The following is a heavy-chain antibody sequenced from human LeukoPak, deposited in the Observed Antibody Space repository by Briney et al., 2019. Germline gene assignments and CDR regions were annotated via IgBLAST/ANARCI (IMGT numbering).Heavy chain of an antibody. D-gene: IGHD3-16*01. CDR3: ASWVDV. CDR1: GGSISSYY. V-gene: IGHV4-59*12. J-gene: IGHJ6*02. CDR2: IYYSGST. Sequence: SETLSLTCTVSGGSISSYYWSWIRQPPGKGLEWIGYIYYSGSTYYNPSLKSRVTISVDTSKNQFSLKLSSVTAADTAVYYCASWVDVWGQGTTVTVSS.